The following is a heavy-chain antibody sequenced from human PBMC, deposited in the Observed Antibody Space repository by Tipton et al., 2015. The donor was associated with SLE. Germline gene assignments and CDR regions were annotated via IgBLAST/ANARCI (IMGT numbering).Heavy chain of an antibody. CDR3: ARRHYSGPSAS. V-gene: IGHV4-39*07. CDR2: IFYTGST. J-gene: IGHJ4*02. D-gene: IGHD5-12*01. Sequence: TLSLTCTVSDGSIRSTNYYWGWIRQPPGKGLEWIGSIFYTGSTYYNPSLKSRVSFSIDTSKHQFSLKLNSVTAADTAVYYCARRHYSGPSASWGQGTLFTVSS. CDR1: DGSIRSTNYY.